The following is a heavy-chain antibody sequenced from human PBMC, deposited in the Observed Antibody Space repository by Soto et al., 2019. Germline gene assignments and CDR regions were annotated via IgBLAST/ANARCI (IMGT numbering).Heavy chain of an antibody. CDR1: GFTFRSYA. J-gene: IGHJ4*02. Sequence: QVQLVESGGGVVQPGRSLRLSCAASGFTFRSYAMHWVRQAPGKGLEWVAVISYDGSNKYYADSVKGRFTISRDNSKNTLYLQMNSLRAEDTAVYYCARDGQQQLVLGDYWGQGTLVTVSS. D-gene: IGHD6-13*01. CDR3: ARDGQQQLVLGDY. V-gene: IGHV3-30-3*01. CDR2: ISYDGSNK.